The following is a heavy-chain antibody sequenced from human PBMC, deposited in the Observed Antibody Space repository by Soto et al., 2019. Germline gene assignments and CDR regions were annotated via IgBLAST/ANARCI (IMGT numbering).Heavy chain of an antibody. J-gene: IGHJ6*02. CDR3: ARDLTGVNYYYGMYV. Sequence: QVQLQESGPGLVKPSQTLSLTCPVSGGSISSGDYYWSWIRQPPGQGLEWIGYIYYSGSTYYNPSLKSRVTISVDTSKNQFSLKLSSVTAADTAVYYCARDLTGVNYYYGMYVWGQVTTVTVSS. D-gene: IGHD3-10*01. CDR1: GGSISSGDYY. V-gene: IGHV4-30-4*01. CDR2: IYYSGST.